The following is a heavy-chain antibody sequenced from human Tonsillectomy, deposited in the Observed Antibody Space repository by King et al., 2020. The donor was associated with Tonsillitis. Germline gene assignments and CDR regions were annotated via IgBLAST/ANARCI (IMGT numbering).Heavy chain of an antibody. CDR2: VVVCSGNT. V-gene: IGHV1-58*01. CDR3: AADVDSGTYHWFDP. D-gene: IGHD3-10*01. Sequence: QLVQSVPEVKKPGTSVKVYCKASGFTVSTSALPWVRQARVKRLEGIGLVVVCSGNTNYAQKFQERVTITRDMSTNTAYMELITLRSEDTAVYFCAADVDSGTYHWFDPWGQGTLVTVSS. CDR1: GFTVSTSA. J-gene: IGHJ5*02.